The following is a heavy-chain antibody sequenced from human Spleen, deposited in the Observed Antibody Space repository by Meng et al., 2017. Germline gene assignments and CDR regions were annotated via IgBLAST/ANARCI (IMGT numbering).Heavy chain of an antibody. D-gene: IGHD3-16*01. J-gene: IGHJ4*02. CDR2: TNYGSKWSH. V-gene: IGHV6-1*02. CDR3: ARQEGAFDY. Sequence: QVELQQAGTGLVEPSETLSPTCAISWDSVSSNRAAWNWIRQSPSRGLEWLGRTNYGSKWSHDYAVSVKSRITINADTSKNQFSLQLNSVTPEDTAVYYCARQEGAFDYWGQGTLVTVSS. CDR1: WDSVSSNRAA.